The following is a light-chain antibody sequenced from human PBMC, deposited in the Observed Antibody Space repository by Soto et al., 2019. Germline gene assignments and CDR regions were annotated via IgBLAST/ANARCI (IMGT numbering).Light chain of an antibody. J-gene: IGLJ1*01. CDR3: QTGGTGIHV. Sequence: QAVLSQSASASASLGASAKLTCTLSSGHSSYGIGWHQQQPEKGPRYLMKLNSDGSHSKGDGIPDRFSGSSSGAERYLIISSLRSEDEADYYCQTGGTGIHVFGTGTKLTVL. CDR1: SGHSSYG. CDR2: LNSDGSH. V-gene: IGLV4-69*01.